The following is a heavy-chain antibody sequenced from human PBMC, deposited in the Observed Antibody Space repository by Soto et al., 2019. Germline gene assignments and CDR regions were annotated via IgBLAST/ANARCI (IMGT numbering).Heavy chain of an antibody. V-gene: IGHV4-59*08. Sequence: SETLSVTCTVAGGSISSYYWSWIRQPPGKGLEWIGYIYYSGSTNYNPSLKSRVTISVDTSKNQFPLKLNSMTAADTAVYYCARHNYGSGSTYFDYWGQGTLVTVSS. CDR1: GGSISSYY. D-gene: IGHD3-10*01. CDR2: IYYSGST. CDR3: ARHNYGSGSTYFDY. J-gene: IGHJ4*02.